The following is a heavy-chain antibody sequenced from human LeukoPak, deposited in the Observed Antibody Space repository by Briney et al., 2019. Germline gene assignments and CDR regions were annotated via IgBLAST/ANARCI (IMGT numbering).Heavy chain of an antibody. V-gene: IGHV4-39*07. J-gene: IGHJ5*02. CDR2: ISYTGST. CDR3: AREGGALRSWFDP. Sequence: SETLSLTCTVSGGSISSSSYYWGWIRQPPGKGLEWIGSISYTGSTYYNPSLKSRVTISADTSKSQFSLKLSSVTAADTAVYYCAREGGALRSWFDPWGQGTLVTVSS. CDR1: GGSISSSSYY. D-gene: IGHD3-16*01.